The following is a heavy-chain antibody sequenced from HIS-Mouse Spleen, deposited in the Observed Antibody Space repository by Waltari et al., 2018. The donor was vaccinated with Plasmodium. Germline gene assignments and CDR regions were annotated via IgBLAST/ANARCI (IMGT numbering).Heavy chain of an antibody. V-gene: IGHV4-34*01. CDR3: ARTGDYGGNS. CDR2: INHGGSP. CDR1: GGSFSGYY. Sequence: QVQLQQWGAGLLKPSETLSLTCAVYGGSFSGYYWSGIRKPPGKGLEWVGEINHGGSPNYNPSLKSRGTISVDTCTNQLDLKLSFVTAADTAVYYCARTGDYGGNSWGQGTLVTVSS. D-gene: IGHD4-17*01. J-gene: IGHJ4*02.